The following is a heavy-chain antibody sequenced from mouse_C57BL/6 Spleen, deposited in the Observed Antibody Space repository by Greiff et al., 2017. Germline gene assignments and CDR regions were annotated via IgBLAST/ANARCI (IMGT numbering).Heavy chain of an antibody. Sequence: QVQLQQSGAELMKPGASVKLSCKATGYTFTGYWLEWVKQRPGHGLEWIGEILPGSGSTNYNEKFTGKATFTADTSSNTAYMQLSSLTTVDSAISYCARSVPAIYYDYAWFAYGGPGTLVTGSA. CDR2: ILPGSGST. CDR3: ARSVPAIYYDYAWFAY. CDR1: GYTFTGYW. D-gene: IGHD2-4*01. V-gene: IGHV1-9*01. J-gene: IGHJ3*01.